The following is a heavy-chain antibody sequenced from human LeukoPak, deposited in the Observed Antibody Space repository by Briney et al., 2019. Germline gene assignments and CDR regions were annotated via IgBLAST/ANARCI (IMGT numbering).Heavy chain of an antibody. CDR2: INPNSGGT. CDR1: GYTFTGYY. D-gene: IGHD4-23*01. V-gene: IGHV1-2*02. J-gene: IGHJ6*03. CDR3: ARAVVSYYYYYMDV. Sequence: ASVKASCKASGYTFTGYYMHWVRQAPGQGLEWMGWINPNSGGTNYAQKFQGRVTMTRDTSISTAYMELSRLRSDDTAVYYCARAVVSYYYYYMDVWGKGTTVTISS.